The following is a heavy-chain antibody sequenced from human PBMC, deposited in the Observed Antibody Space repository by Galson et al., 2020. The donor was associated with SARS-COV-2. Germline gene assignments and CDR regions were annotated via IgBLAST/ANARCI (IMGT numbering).Heavy chain of an antibody. CDR3: AKVGSSGSAFDY. Sequence: GESLKISCAASGFTFSSYAMSWVRQAPGKGLEWVSAISGSGGSTYYADSVKGRFTISRDNSKNTLYLQMNSLRAEDTAVYYCAKVGSSGSAFDYWGQGTLVTVSS. J-gene: IGHJ4*02. D-gene: IGHD1-26*01. V-gene: IGHV3-23*01. CDR1: GFTFSSYA. CDR2: ISGSGGST.